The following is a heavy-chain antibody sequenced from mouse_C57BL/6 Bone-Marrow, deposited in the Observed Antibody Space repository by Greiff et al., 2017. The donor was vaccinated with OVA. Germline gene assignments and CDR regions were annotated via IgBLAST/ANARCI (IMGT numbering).Heavy chain of an antibody. CDR3: ARHDQKAFPITTVGYYAMDY. J-gene: IGHJ4*01. D-gene: IGHD1-1*01. V-gene: IGHV1-62-2*01. CDR1: GYTFTEYT. Sequence: QVQLQQSGAELVKPGASVKLSCKASGYTFTEYTIHWVKQRSGQGLEWIGWFYPGSGSIKYNEKFKDKATLTADKSSSTVYMELSRLTSEDSAVYFCARHDQKAFPITTVGYYAMDYWGQGASVTASS. CDR2: FYPGSGSI.